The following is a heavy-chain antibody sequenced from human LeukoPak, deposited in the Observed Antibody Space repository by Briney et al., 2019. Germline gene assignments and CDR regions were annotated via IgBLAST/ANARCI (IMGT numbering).Heavy chain of an antibody. CDR2: IWYDGSNK. J-gene: IGHJ6*02. CDR3: ARDPGGSSKRYYYGMDV. V-gene: IGHV3-33*01. CDR1: GFTFSSYG. Sequence: QAGGSLRLSCAASGFTFSSYGMHWVRQAPGKGLEWVAVIWYDGSNKYYADSVKGRFTISRDNSKNTLYLQMNSLRAEDTAAYYCARDPGGSSKRYYYGMDVWGQGTTVTVSS. D-gene: IGHD1-14*01.